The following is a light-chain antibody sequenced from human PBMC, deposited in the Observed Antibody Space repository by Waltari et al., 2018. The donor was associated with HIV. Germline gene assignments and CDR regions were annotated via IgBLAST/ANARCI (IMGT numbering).Light chain of an antibody. Sequence: DIVMTQSTDSLAVPLGERATINCRSSRTVLYDSNNQNYLAWFQQKPGQPPRVLMDYASTRAVGVPDRFSSSGSGTEFSITISGLQADDVALYYCQQYYSVPPTFGGGTRVEI. CDR3: QQYYSVPPT. CDR1: RTVLYDSNNQNY. V-gene: IGKV4-1*01. J-gene: IGKJ4*01. CDR2: YAS.